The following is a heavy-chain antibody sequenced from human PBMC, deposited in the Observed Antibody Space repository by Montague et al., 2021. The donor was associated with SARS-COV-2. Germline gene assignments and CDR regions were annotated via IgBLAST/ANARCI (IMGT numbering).Heavy chain of an antibody. CDR1: SGSFSDYY. D-gene: IGHD3-3*01. J-gene: IGHJ3*01. CDR3: ARGQATISGVLIFIPAAGHLDV. Sequence: SLTCAVYSGSFSDYYWTWIRQSPGKGLEWIGEINHTGSATYNPSLKGRATLSRDTSKNQFPLKLQSVTPADTAVYYCARGQATISGVLIFIPAAGHLDVWGQGTSVTVSS. CDR2: INHTGSA. V-gene: IGHV4-34*01.